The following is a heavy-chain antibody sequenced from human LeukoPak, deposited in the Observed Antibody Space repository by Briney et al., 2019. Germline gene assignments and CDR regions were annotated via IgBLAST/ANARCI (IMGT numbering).Heavy chain of an antibody. D-gene: IGHD5-18*01. CDR3: ARGRFGTSWDTAMAPDY. J-gene: IGHJ4*02. V-gene: IGHV3-48*04. CDR2: ISSSTSTI. Sequence: PGGSLRLSCAASGFTFSSYSINWVRQAPGKGLEWVSYISSSTSTIYYADSVKGRFTISRDNAKNSLYLQMNSLRAEDTAVYYCARGRFGTSWDTAMAPDYWGQGTLVTVSS. CDR1: GFTFSSYS.